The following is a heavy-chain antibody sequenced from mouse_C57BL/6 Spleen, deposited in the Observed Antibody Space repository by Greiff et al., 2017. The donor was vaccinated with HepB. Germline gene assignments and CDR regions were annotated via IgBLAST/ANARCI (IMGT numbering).Heavy chain of an antibody. Sequence: QVHVKQPGAELVKPGASVKMSCKASGYTFTSYWITWVKQRPGQGLEWIGDIYPGSGSTNYNEKFKSKATLTVDTSSSTAYMQLSSLTSEDSAVYYCAREASSGYWFAYWGQGTLVTVSA. J-gene: IGHJ3*01. CDR2: IYPGSGST. D-gene: IGHD3-2*02. CDR1: GYTFTSYW. V-gene: IGHV1-55*01. CDR3: AREASSGYWFAY.